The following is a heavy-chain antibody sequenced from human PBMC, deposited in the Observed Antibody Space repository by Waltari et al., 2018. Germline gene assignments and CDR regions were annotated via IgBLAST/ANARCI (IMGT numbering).Heavy chain of an antibody. CDR2: INPKSGGV. J-gene: IGHJ4*02. CDR3: ATGFQTYEYDSSAFYLL. CDR1: GYTFTDYY. V-gene: IGHV1-2*02. D-gene: IGHD3-22*01. Sequence: QVQLVQSGAEVKKPGASVQVSCQTSGYTFTDYYIHWVCQAPGQGLEWMGWINPKSGGVKYAQKFQDRVTMTRDTSINTAYLELGRLKSDDTAVFFCATGFQTYEYDSSAFYLLWGQGTLVNVSS.